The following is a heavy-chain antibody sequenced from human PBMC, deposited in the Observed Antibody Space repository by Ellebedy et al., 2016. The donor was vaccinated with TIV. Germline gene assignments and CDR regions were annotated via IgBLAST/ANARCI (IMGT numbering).Heavy chain of an antibody. V-gene: IGHV3-53*01. Sequence: GESLKISCAASGFSVSSTYMSWVRQAPGKGLDWVSVIYSAASTYYADSVKGRFTISRDNSKNTLFLQMNSLIAEDTGVYYCVRDSSKVSGMDVWGQGTTVTVSS. J-gene: IGHJ6*02. CDR2: IYSAAST. CDR3: VRDSSKVSGMDV. CDR1: GFSVSSTY. D-gene: IGHD2-8*01.